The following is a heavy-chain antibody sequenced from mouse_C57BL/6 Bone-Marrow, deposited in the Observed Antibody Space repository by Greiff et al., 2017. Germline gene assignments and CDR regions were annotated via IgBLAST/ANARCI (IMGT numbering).Heavy chain of an antibody. D-gene: IGHD1-1*01. CDR2: ISSGGSYT. CDR3: ARRYGSSYWYFDV. J-gene: IGHJ1*03. Sequence: EVMLVESGGDLVKPGGSLKLSCAASGFTFSSYGMSWVRQTPDKRLEWVATISSGGSYTYYPDSVKGRFTISRDNAKNTLYLQMSSLKSEDTAMCYCARRYGSSYWYFDVWGTGTTVTVSS. CDR1: GFTFSSYG. V-gene: IGHV5-6*02.